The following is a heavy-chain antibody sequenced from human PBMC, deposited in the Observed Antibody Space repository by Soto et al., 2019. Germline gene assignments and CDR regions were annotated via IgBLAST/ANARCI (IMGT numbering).Heavy chain of an antibody. CDR1: GGPLSGGVHS. V-gene: IGHV4-30-4*01. Sequence: PSETLSLTCTVPGGPLSGGVHSWSWIRQPPGKGLEWIGHIFDSGSTYYNPSLKSRLTISVDTSKNQFSLRLSSVTAADTAVYYCAREIMPLTNDWYFDLWGRGTLVTVSS. D-gene: IGHD2-8*01. J-gene: IGHJ2*01. CDR2: IFDSGST. CDR3: AREIMPLTNDWYFDL.